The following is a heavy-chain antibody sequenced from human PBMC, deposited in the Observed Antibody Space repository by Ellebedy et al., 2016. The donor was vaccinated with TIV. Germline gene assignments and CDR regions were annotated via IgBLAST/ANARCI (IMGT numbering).Heavy chain of an antibody. V-gene: IGHV3-66*01. D-gene: IGHD2-15*01. CDR3: ARVEGCAGGSCYGHWYFDL. J-gene: IGHJ2*01. CDR1: GFSVNAKY. CDR2: IFGATTT. Sequence: PGGSLRLSCAASGFSVNAKYMSRVRQAPGKGLEWVSVIFGATTTYSADSVKGRFTISRDNSENTLYLQMNSLRAEDTAVYFCARVEGCAGGSCYGHWYFDLWGRGTLVTVSS.